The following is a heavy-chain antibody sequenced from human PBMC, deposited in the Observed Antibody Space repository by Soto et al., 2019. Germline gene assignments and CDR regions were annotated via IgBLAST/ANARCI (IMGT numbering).Heavy chain of an antibody. CDR2: ISYDGSNK. V-gene: IGHV3-30*18. CDR3: AKDGVHQTYYYYGMDV. CDR1: GFTFSSYG. Sequence: GGSLRLSCAASGFTFSSYGMHWVRQAPGKGLEWVAVISYDGSNKYYADSVKGRFTISRDNSKNTLYLQMNSLRAEDTAVYYCAKDGVHQTYYYYGMDVWGQGTTVTVSS. J-gene: IGHJ6*02.